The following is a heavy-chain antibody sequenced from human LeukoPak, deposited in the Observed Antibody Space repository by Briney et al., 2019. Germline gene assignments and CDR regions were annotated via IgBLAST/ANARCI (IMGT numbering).Heavy chain of an antibody. CDR2: INGDGSDT. CDR3: VVHCSSATCSDY. D-gene: IGHD2-2*01. V-gene: IGHV3-74*01. CDR1: GFTFSRHW. J-gene: IGHJ4*02. Sequence: PGGSLRLSCGASGFTFSRHWLHWVRQAPGKGLVWVSRINGDGSDTSYADSVKGRFTVSRDNATNALYLQMNSLRADDTSVYYCVVHCSSATCSDYWGQGTLVTVSS.